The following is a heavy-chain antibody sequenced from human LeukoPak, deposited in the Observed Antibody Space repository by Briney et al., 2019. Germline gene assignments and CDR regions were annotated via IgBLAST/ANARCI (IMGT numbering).Heavy chain of an antibody. J-gene: IGHJ6*03. V-gene: IGHV3-7*01. CDR2: IKQDGSEK. D-gene: IGHD6-6*01. CDR1: GFTFSSYW. Sequence: GGSLRLSCAASGFTFSSYWMSWVRQAPGKGLEWVANIKQDGSEKYYVDSVKGRFTISRDNAKNSLYLQMNSLRAEDTAVYCCARARGSIAARPDYMDVWGKGTTVTVSS. CDR3: ARARGSIAARPDYMDV.